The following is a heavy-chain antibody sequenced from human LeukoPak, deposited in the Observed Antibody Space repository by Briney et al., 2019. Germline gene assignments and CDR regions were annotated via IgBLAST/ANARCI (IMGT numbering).Heavy chain of an antibody. CDR2: ISSSGRTI. J-gene: IGHJ4*02. D-gene: IGHD5-24*01. V-gene: IGHV3-11*04. CDR1: GFTFSDYY. CDR3: TRHHTDGYNFWY. Sequence: GGSLRLSCAASGFTFSDYYMSWVRQAPGKGLKWLSYISSSGRTIYYADSVKGRFTVSRDNAQNSLYLQMYSLRAEDTAVYYCTRHHTDGYNFWYWGPGALVTVS.